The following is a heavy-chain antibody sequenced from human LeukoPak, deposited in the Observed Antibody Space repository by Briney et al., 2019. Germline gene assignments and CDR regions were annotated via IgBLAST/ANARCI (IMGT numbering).Heavy chain of an antibody. D-gene: IGHD3-10*01. J-gene: IGHJ6*02. CDR3: ARPSMVRGVADYYGMDV. CDR2: ISSSSSYI. CDR1: GFTVSSNY. Sequence: PGGSLRLSCAASGFTVSSNYMNWVRQAPGKGLEWVSSISSSSSYIYYADSVKGRFTISRDNAKNSLYLQMNSLRAEDTAVYYCARPSMVRGVADYYGMDVWGQGTTVTVSS. V-gene: IGHV3-21*01.